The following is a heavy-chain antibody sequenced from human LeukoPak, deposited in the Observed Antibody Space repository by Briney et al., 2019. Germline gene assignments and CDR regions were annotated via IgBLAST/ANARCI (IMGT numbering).Heavy chain of an antibody. CDR3: ARANSDLYYYFHGMDV. V-gene: IGHV3-21*01. D-gene: IGHD2/OR15-2a*01. Sequence: GGSLRLSCAASGFTFSSYSMSWVRQGPGKGLEWVSSISRSSTYIYYADSVNGRFTISRDNARNSLYLKMNSLRAEDTAVYYCARANSDLYYYFHGMDVWGQGTTVTVSS. CDR2: ISRSSTYI. CDR1: GFTFSSYS. J-gene: IGHJ6*02.